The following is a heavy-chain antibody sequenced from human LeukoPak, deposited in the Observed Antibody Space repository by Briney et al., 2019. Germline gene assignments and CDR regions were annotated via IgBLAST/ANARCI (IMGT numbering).Heavy chain of an antibody. CDR2: IYPGDSDT. CDR3: ARVFYSSRPNFDSSGYYY. D-gene: IGHD3-22*01. J-gene: IGHJ4*02. CDR1: GYSSTSYW. Sequence: KYGESLKISCKGSGYSSTSYWIGWVRQMPGKGLEWMGIIYPGDSDTRYSPSFQGQVTISADKSISTAYLQWSSLKASDTAMYHCARVFYSSRPNFDSSGYYYWGQGTLVTVSS. V-gene: IGHV5-51*01.